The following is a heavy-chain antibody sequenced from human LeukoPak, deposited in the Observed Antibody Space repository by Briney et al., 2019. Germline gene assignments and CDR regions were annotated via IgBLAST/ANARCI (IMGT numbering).Heavy chain of an antibody. Sequence: PGGSLRLSCAASGFTFSSYAMSCVRQAPGKGLEWVSAISGSGGSTYYADSVKGRFTISRDNSKNTLYLQMNSLRAEDTAVYYCAKDPYPHIAVAGTFGYWGQGTLVTVSS. CDR3: AKDPYPHIAVAGTFGY. J-gene: IGHJ4*02. CDR1: GFTFSSYA. V-gene: IGHV3-23*01. CDR2: ISGSGGST. D-gene: IGHD6-19*01.